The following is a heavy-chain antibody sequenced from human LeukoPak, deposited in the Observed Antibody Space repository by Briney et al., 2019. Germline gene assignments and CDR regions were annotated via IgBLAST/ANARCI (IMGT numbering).Heavy chain of an antibody. V-gene: IGHV3-74*01. D-gene: IGHD3-3*01. CDR1: GFTFTRYW. J-gene: IGHJ4*02. CDR3: TRDFFGIDY. Sequence: GGSLRLSCAASGFTFTRYWMHWVRQAPGKGLVWVSFISSDGTGTNYADSVRGRFTVSRDNAKNTVYLQMNSLRAEDTAIYYCTRDFFGIDYWGQGTLVTVSS. CDR2: ISSDGTGT.